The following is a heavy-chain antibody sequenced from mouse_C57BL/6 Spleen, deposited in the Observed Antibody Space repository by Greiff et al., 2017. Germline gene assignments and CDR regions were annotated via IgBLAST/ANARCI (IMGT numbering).Heavy chain of an antibody. CDR1: GFTFSDYG. Sequence: DVKLMESGGGLVKPGGSLKLSCAASGFTFSDYGMHWVRQAPEKGLEWVAYISSGSSTIYYADTVKGRFTISGDNAKNTLFLQMTSLRSEDTAMYYCAKPAINYYGSSDDAMDYWGQGTSVTVSS. D-gene: IGHD1-1*01. CDR3: AKPAINYYGSSDDAMDY. CDR2: ISSGSSTI. V-gene: IGHV5-17*01. J-gene: IGHJ4*01.